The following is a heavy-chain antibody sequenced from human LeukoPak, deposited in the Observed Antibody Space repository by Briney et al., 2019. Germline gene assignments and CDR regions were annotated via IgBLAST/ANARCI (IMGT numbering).Heavy chain of an antibody. J-gene: IGHJ6*02. CDR2: INPNSGGT. Sequence: ASVKVSCKASGYTFTGYYMHWVRQAPGQGLEWMGWINPNSGGTNYAQKFQGRVTMTRDTSISTAYMELSRLRSDDTAVYYCARDLLRYCSSTSCYFYYGMDVWGQGTMVTVSS. CDR3: ARDLLRYCSSTSCYFYYGMDV. V-gene: IGHV1-2*02. CDR1: GYTFTGYY. D-gene: IGHD2-2*01.